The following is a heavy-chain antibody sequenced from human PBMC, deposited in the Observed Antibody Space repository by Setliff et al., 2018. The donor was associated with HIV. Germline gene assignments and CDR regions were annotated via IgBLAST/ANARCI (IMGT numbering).Heavy chain of an antibody. D-gene: IGHD6-13*01. Sequence: LSLTCTVSNGSISSGTFYWNWIRQPAGKGLEWIGRINTSGSTNYNPSLKSRVTISVDKSQNQFSLKLSSVTAADTAVCYCARDFKRYNSPCRFDPWGQGTLVTVSS. CDR2: INTSGST. CDR1: NGSISSGTFY. J-gene: IGHJ5*02. V-gene: IGHV4-61*02. CDR3: ARDFKRYNSPCRFDP.